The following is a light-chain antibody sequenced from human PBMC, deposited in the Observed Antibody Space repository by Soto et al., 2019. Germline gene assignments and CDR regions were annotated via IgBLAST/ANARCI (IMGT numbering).Light chain of an antibody. CDR3: CSYVSSKTYV. V-gene: IGLV2-14*01. CDR1: RTDVGGYNF. CDR2: EVS. J-gene: IGLJ1*01. Sequence: QSALTQPASVSLSPGQSITMSCTGTRTDVGGYNFVSWYQQHPGKAPKLIIYEVSNRPSGVSNRFSGSKSDNTASLTISGLQAEDEADYYCCSYVSSKTYVFGTGTKVTV.